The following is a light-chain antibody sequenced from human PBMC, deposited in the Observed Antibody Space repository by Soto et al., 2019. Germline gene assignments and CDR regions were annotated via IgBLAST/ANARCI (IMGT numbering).Light chain of an antibody. CDR3: QQRGT. Sequence: DIQMTQSPSSLSASVGDRVTISCRASQSISNWLAWYQQKPGKAPKLLIYKATNLQSGVASRFSGSGSGTEFSLTISSLEPEDLAVYYCQQRGTFGPGTKVDIK. J-gene: IGKJ3*01. CDR2: KAT. V-gene: IGKV1-5*03. CDR1: QSISNW.